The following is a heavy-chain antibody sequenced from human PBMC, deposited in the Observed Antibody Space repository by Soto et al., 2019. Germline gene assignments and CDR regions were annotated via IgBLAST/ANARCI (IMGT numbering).Heavy chain of an antibody. CDR1: GFIFSGSA. D-gene: IGHD2-2*02. CDR3: TRGQRGAIGDHYYQGIDV. CDR2: IRSRANNYAT. J-gene: IGHJ6*02. Sequence: GGSLRLSCAASGFIFSGSAIHWVRQASGKGLEWVGRIRSRANNYATSFAASVKGRFIFSRDDSKNMAYLQMNTLKTEDTAVYYCTRGQRGAIGDHYYQGIDVWGQETTVTVFS. V-gene: IGHV3-73*01.